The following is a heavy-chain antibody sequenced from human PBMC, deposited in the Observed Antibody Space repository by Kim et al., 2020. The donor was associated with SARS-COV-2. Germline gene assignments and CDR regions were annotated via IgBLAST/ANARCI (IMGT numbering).Heavy chain of an antibody. CDR1: GGSFSGYY. CDR2: INHSGST. CDR3: ARGRRVYGGPPPLSFQH. Sequence: SETLSLTCAVYGGSFSGYYWSWIRQPPGKGLEWIGEINHSGSTNYNPSLKSRVTISVDTSKNQFSLKLSSVTAADTAVYYCARGRRVYGGPPPLSFQHWGQGTLVTVSS. V-gene: IGHV4-34*01. D-gene: IGHD4-17*01. J-gene: IGHJ1*01.